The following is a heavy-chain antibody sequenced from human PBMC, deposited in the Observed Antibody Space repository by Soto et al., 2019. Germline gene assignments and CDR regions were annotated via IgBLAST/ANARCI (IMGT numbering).Heavy chain of an antibody. V-gene: IGHV3-30-3*01. J-gene: IGHJ4*02. CDR1: GFTFSSYA. CDR2: ISYDGSNK. Sequence: GGSLRLSCAASGFTFSSYAMHWVRQAPGKGLEWVAVISYDGSNKYYADSVKGRFTISRDNSKNTRYLQMNSLRAEDTAVYYCGPGYWGQGTLVTVSS. CDR3: GPGY.